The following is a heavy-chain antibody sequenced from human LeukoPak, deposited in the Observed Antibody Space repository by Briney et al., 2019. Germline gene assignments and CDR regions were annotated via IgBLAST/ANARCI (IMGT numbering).Heavy chain of an antibody. D-gene: IGHD3-22*01. J-gene: IGHJ4*02. V-gene: IGHV3-7*01. Sequence: GGSLRLSCAASGFTFSSYWMSWVRQAPGKGLEWVANIKQDGSEKYYVDSVKGRFTISRDNPKNTLYLQMNSLRAEDTAVYYCARNRGYYASSGYVPPDYWGQGTLVAVSS. CDR2: IKQDGSEK. CDR3: ARNRGYYASSGYVPPDY. CDR1: GFTFSSYW.